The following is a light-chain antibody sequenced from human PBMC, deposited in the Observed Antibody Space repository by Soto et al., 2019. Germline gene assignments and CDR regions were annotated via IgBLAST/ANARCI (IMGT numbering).Light chain of an antibody. CDR3: QQYSSSPGGT. J-gene: IGKJ1*01. CDR2: GAS. V-gene: IGKV3-20*01. Sequence: EIVLTQSPGTLSLSPGERATLSCRASQSVSSTYLAWYQQKPGQAPRLLIYGASSRATGIPDRFSGSGSGTDFTLTISRLEAEDFGVYYCQQYSSSPGGTFGQGTKVEIK. CDR1: QSVSSTY.